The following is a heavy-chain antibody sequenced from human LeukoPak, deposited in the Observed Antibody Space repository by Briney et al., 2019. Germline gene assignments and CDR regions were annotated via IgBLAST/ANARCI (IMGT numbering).Heavy chain of an antibody. CDR1: GFTFSSYG. CDR2: IWYGGSNK. V-gene: IGHV3-30*02. J-gene: IGHJ6*03. Sequence: GGSLRLSCAASGFTFSSYGMHWVRQAPGKGLEWVAVIWYGGSNKYYADSVKGRFTISKDNSKNTLYLQMNSLRAEDTAVYYCAKDRLGRFMDVWGKGTTVTVSS. CDR3: AKDRLGRFMDV. D-gene: IGHD3-22*01.